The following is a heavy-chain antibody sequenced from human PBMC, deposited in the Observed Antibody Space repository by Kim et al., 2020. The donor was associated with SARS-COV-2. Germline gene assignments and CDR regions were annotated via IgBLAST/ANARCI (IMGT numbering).Heavy chain of an antibody. CDR3: ARASSGRVNDAFDI. Sequence: GGSLRLSCAASGFTFSDYYMSWIRQAPGKGLEWVSYISSSSSYTNYADSVKGRFTISRDNAKNSLYLQMNSLRAEDTAVYYCARASSGRVNDAFDIWGQGTMVTVSS. CDR1: GFTFSDYY. V-gene: IGHV3-11*06. D-gene: IGHD6-19*01. CDR2: ISSSSSYT. J-gene: IGHJ3*02.